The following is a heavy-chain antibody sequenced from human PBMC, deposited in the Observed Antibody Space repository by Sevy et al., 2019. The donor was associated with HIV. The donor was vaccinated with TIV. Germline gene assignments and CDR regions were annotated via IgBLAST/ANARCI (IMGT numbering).Heavy chain of an antibody. V-gene: IGHV1-2*06. D-gene: IGHD3-22*01. CDR2: INPNSGGT. CDR1: GYTFTGYY. J-gene: IGHJ4*02. Sequence: ASVKVSCKASGYTFTGYYMHWVRQAPGQGLEWMGRINPNSGGTNYTQKFQGRVTMTRDTSISTAYMELIRLRSDDTAVYYCARGGSSPYYYDSSGYYYDCLDYWGQGTLVTVSS. CDR3: ARGGSSPYYYDSSGYYYDCLDY.